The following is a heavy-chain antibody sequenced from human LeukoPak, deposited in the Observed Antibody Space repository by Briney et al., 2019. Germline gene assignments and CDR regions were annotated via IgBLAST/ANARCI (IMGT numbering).Heavy chain of an antibody. J-gene: IGHJ4*02. CDR2: ISSGGSTI. CDR3: ARDPNYGSGSYADY. CDR1: EFTFSNYE. V-gene: IGHV3-48*03. D-gene: IGHD3-10*01. Sequence: GGSLRLSCAASEFTFSNYEMNWVRQAPGKGLEWVSYISSGGSTIYYADSVKDRFTIYRDNAKNSLYLQMNSLRAEDTAVYYCARDPNYGSGSYADYWGQGTLVTVSA.